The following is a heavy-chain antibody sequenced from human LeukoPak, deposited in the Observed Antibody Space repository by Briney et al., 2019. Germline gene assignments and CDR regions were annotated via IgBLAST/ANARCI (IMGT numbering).Heavy chain of an antibody. J-gene: IGHJ1*01. CDR2: IRSKANNYAT. CDR3: SAGPSAWTEFFQH. V-gene: IGHV3-73*01. CDR1: GFTLSDCT. D-gene: IGHD6-19*01. Sequence: PGGSLRLSCAAPGFTLSDCTMHWVRQASGRGLEWVGRIRSKANNYATEYGASVKGRFTISRDDAKNTAYLQMNSLKTEDTAIYYCSAGPSAWTEFFQHWGQGTLVTVSS.